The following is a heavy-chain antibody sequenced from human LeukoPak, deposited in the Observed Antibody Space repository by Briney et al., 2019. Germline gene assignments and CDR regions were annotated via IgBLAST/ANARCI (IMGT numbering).Heavy chain of an antibody. J-gene: IGHJ3*02. D-gene: IGHD4-17*01. V-gene: IGHV5-51*01. CDR1: GYSFTSYW. Sequence: PGESLKISCKGSGYSFTSYWIGWVRQMPGKGLEWMGIIYPGDSDTRYSPPFQGQVTISADKSISTAYLQWSSLKASDTAMYYCASQINDYGDYGDAFDIWGQGTMVTVSS. CDR2: IYPGDSDT. CDR3: ASQINDYGDYGDAFDI.